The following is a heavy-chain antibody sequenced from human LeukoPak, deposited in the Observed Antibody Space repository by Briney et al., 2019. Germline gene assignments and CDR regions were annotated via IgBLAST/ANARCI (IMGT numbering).Heavy chain of an antibody. V-gene: IGHV3-9*01. CDR1: GFTFDDYA. CDR2: ISWDSGSI. CDR3: AKDMGMGIGSSWSIFDY. J-gene: IGHJ4*02. Sequence: GRSLRLSCAATGFTFDDYAMHWVRQAAARGVEWVSGISWDSGSIGYADSVKGRFTISRDNAKNSLHLQMNSLRAEDTALYYCAKDMGMGIGSSWSIFDYWGQGTLVTVSS. D-gene: IGHD6-13*01.